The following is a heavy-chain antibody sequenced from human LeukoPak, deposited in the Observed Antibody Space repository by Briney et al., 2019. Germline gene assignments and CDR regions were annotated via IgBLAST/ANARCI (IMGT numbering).Heavy chain of an antibody. V-gene: IGHV1-2*02. D-gene: IGHD3-22*01. J-gene: IGHJ4*02. Sequence: ASVKVSCKASGYTFTGYYMHWVRQAPGQGLEWMGWINPNSGGTNYAQKFQGRVTMTRDTSISTAYMELSRLRSDDTAVYYCAREVNYYDSSGPDYWGQGTLVTVSS. CDR3: AREVNYYDSSGPDY. CDR2: INPNSGGT. CDR1: GYTFTGYY.